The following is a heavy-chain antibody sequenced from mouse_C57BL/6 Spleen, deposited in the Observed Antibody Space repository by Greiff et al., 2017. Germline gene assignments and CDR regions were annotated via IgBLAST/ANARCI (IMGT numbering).Heavy chain of an antibody. CDR1: GYAFSSSW. D-gene: IGHD2-3*01. Sequence: QVQLKQSGPELVKPGASVKISCKASGYAFSSSWMNWVKQRPGKGLEWIGRIYPGDGDTNYNGKFKGKATLTADKSSSTAYMQLSSLTSEDSAVYFCARSGIYDGYYAPAWFAYWGQGTLVTVSA. CDR2: IYPGDGDT. V-gene: IGHV1-82*01. CDR3: ARSGIYDGYYAPAWFAY. J-gene: IGHJ3*01.